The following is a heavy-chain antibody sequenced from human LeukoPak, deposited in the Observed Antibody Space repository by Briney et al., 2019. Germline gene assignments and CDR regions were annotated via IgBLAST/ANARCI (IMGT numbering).Heavy chain of an antibody. CDR1: GFTFSDHY. Sequence: GGSLRLSCAASGFTFSDHYMDWVRQAPGKGLEWVGRIRNRAYSYTTEYAASVKGRFTISRDDSKNSLYVQINSLKTEDTAVYYCVRVQSGTSHRPFDYWGQGTLVTVSS. V-gene: IGHV3-72*01. D-gene: IGHD3-3*01. CDR3: VRVQSGTSHRPFDY. CDR2: IRNRAYSYTT. J-gene: IGHJ4*02.